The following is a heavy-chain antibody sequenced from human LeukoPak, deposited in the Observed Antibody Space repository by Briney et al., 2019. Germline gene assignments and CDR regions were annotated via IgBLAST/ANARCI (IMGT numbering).Heavy chain of an antibody. CDR3: ARGVHIAAAQYGY. J-gene: IGHJ4*02. CDR2: IYYSGTT. V-gene: IGHV4-59*01. Sequence: PSETLSLTCTVSGGSISSYYWSWIRQPPGKGLEWIGYIYYSGTTNYNPSLKSRVTISVDASKNQFSLKLSSVTAADTAVYYCARGVHIAAAQYGYWGQGTLVTVSS. D-gene: IGHD6-13*01. CDR1: GGSISSYY.